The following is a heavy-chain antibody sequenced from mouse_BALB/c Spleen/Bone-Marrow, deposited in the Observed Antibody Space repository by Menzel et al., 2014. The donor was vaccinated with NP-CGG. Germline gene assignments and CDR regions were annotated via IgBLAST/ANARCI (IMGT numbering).Heavy chain of an antibody. V-gene: IGHV1-4*01. CDR3: AIQYYSMNY. CDR1: GNTFTTYT. Sequence: QVQLQQPGAELARPGASVKMSCKASGNTFTTYTIHWMKQRPGQGLEWIGYIIPSSGYTNYNQNFKDKATLTADKSSSTGYMEVSSLTAESSAVYYCAIQYYSMNYWRQGTPGTVSS. CDR2: IIPSSGYT. J-gene: IGHJ4*01.